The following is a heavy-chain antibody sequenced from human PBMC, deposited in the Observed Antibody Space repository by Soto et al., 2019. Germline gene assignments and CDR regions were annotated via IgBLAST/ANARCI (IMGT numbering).Heavy chain of an antibody. CDR1: GGTFSSYA. CDR3: ASPTCSGGSCYPFFFGPRPYYYYGMDV. Sequence: SVKVSCKASGGTFSSYAISWVRQAPGQGLEWMGGIIPIFGTANYAQKFQGRVTITADKSTSTAYMELSSLRSEDTAVYYCASPTCSGGSCYPFFFGPRPYYYYGMDVWGQETTVTVSS. D-gene: IGHD2-15*01. CDR2: IIPIFGTA. J-gene: IGHJ6*02. V-gene: IGHV1-69*06.